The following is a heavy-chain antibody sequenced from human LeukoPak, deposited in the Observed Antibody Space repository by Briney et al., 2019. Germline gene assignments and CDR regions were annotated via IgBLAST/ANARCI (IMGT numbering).Heavy chain of an antibody. J-gene: IGHJ4*02. Sequence: GVSLRLSCAASGFTFSSYSMNWVRQAPGKGLEWVSSITSSRSYIYYADSVKGRFTISRDNAKNSLYLQMNSLRAEDTAVYYCAREALTGYYTAFDYWGQGTLVTVTS. V-gene: IGHV3-21*01. CDR1: GFTFSSYS. CDR3: AREALTGYYTAFDY. D-gene: IGHD3-9*01. CDR2: ITSSRSYI.